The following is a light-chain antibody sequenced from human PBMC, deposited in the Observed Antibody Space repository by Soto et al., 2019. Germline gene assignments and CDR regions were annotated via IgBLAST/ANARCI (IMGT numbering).Light chain of an antibody. CDR3: CSYAGSDTYV. J-gene: IGLJ1*01. CDR1: SSDVGGYNY. CDR2: DVS. V-gene: IGLV2-11*01. Sequence: QSVLTQPRSVSGSPGQSVTISCTGTSSDVGGYNYVSWYQQHPGKAPKLMFYDVSKRPSGVPDRFSVSKSGNTASRTMSGPQAEDEADYYCCSYAGSDTYVFGTGTKVTVL.